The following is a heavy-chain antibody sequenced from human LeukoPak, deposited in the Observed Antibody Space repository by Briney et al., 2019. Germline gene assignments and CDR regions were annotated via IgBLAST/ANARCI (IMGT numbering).Heavy chain of an antibody. Sequence: PGRSLRLSCAASGFTFSDYYMSWIRQAPGKGLQWVSYISSSGNTKYYADSVKGRFTISRDNAKNSLSLQMNSLRAEDTAVYYCARDRWFGELLHTLPNWFDPWGQGTLVTVSS. V-gene: IGHV3-11*04. CDR1: GFTFSDYY. CDR3: ARDRWFGELLHTLPNWFDP. CDR2: ISSSGNTK. J-gene: IGHJ5*02. D-gene: IGHD3-10*01.